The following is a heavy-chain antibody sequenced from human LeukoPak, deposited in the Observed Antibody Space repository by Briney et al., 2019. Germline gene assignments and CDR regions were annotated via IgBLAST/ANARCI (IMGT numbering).Heavy chain of an antibody. J-gene: IGHJ4*02. CDR2: IYYSGST. Sequence: SETLSLTCTVSGGSISSYYWSWIRQPPGKGLEWIGYIYYSGSTNYNPSLKSRVTISVDTSKNQFSLKLSSVTAADTAVYYCARANGVYGDFCFDYWGQGTLVTVSS. CDR3: ARANGVYGDFCFDY. D-gene: IGHD4-17*01. V-gene: IGHV4-59*01. CDR1: GGSISSYY.